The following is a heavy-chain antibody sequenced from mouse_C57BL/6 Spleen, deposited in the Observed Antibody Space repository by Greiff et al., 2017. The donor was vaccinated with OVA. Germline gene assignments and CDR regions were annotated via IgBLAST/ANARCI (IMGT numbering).Heavy chain of an antibody. V-gene: IGHV10-1*01. CDR1: GFSFNTYA. Sequence: DVMLVESGGGLVQPKGSLKLSCAASGFSFNTYAMNWVRQAPGKGLEWVARIRSKSNNYATYYADSVKDRFTISRDDSESMLYLQMNNLKTEDTAMYYCVRTHYGSSYRYFDVWGTGTTVTVSS. CDR3: VRTHYGSSYRYFDV. J-gene: IGHJ1*03. D-gene: IGHD1-1*01. CDR2: IRSKSNNYAT.